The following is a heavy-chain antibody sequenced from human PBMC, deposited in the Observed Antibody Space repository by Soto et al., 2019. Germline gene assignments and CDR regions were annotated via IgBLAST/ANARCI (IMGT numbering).Heavy chain of an antibody. CDR2: INHSGST. CDR3: ARGRWLNRRGFDY. V-gene: IGHV4-34*01. D-gene: IGHD3-22*01. Sequence: SETLSLTCAVYGGSFSGYYWSWIRQPPGKGLEWIGEINHSGSTNYNPSLKSRVTISVDTSKNQFSLKLSSVTAADTAVYYCARGRWLNRRGFDYWGQGTLVTVSS. CDR1: GGSFSGYY. J-gene: IGHJ4*02.